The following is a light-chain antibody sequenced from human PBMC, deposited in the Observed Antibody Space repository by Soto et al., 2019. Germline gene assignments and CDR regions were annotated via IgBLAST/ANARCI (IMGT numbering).Light chain of an antibody. J-gene: IGKJ2*02. CDR1: QSVLYSSNNKNY. CDR2: WAS. Sequence: DIVMTQSPDSLAVSLGERATINCKSSQSVLYSSNNKNYLAWYQQKPGQPPKLLIYWASTRESGVPDRFSGSGSGTDFTLTISSLQAEDVAVYYCQQYYSTPCTFGQGTKLKIK. V-gene: IGKV4-1*01. CDR3: QQYYSTPCT.